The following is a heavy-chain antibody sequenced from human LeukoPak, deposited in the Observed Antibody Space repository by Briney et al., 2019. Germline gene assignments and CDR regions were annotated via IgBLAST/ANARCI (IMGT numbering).Heavy chain of an antibody. Sequence: SETLSLTCTVSGGSISSYYWNWIRQPPGKGLEWIGYIYYSGSTDYNPSLKSRVTISVDTSKNQFSLKVSSVTAADTAVYYCARGHIAVAFNFDYWGQGTLVTVSS. V-gene: IGHV4-59*08. J-gene: IGHJ4*02. CDR2: IYYSGST. CDR3: ARGHIAVAFNFDY. D-gene: IGHD6-19*01. CDR1: GGSISSYY.